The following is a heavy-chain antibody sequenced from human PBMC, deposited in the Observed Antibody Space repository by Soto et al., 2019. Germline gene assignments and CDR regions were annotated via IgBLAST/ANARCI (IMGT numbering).Heavy chain of an antibody. J-gene: IGHJ6*02. V-gene: IGHV3-66*01. Sequence: PGGSLRLSCAASGFTVSSNYMSWVRQAPGKGLEWVSVIYSGGNTYYADSVKGRFTISRDNSKNTLYLQMNSLRAEDTAVYYCARATSGWYGGNVWGQGTTVTVSS. CDR2: IYSGGNT. D-gene: IGHD6-19*01. CDR1: GFTVSSNY. CDR3: ARATSGWYGGNV.